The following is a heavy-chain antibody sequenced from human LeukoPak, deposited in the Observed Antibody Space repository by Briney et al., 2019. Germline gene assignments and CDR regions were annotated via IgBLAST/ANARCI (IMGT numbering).Heavy chain of an antibody. Sequence: QSGGSLRLSCAASGFTFSSYAISWVRQAPGKGLEWVSTIRGSGGSTYYADSVKGRFTISRDNSKNTLYLQMNSLRAEDTAVYYCAKDDSVVVAATGKFDPWGQGTLVTVSS. J-gene: IGHJ5*02. CDR3: AKDDSVVVAATGKFDP. D-gene: IGHD2-15*01. V-gene: IGHV3-23*01. CDR2: IRGSGGST. CDR1: GFTFSSYA.